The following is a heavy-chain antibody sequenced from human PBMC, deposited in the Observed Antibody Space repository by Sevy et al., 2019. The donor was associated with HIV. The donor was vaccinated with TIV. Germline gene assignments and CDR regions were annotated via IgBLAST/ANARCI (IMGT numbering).Heavy chain of an antibody. V-gene: IGHV4-4*07. Sequence: SETLSLTCSVSGVSISEYHWNWIRQSAGNRLEWIGGISSSGNSDYNSSFKSRVTISLDTSKNQFSLKLRSATIADTAFYFCARGRAMIDFWGQGIMVTVSS. J-gene: IGHJ4*02. CDR2: ISSSGNS. CDR3: ARGRAMIDF. CDR1: GVSISEYH.